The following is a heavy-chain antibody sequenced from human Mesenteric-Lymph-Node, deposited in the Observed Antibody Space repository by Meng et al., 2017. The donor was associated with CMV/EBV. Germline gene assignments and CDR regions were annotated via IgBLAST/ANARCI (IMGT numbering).Heavy chain of an antibody. J-gene: IGHJ4*02. Sequence: GESLKISCAASGFTFRTYDMHWVRQRTGKGLEWVSAIGTSGDTHYPGSVKGRFTISREDAKNSVYLQMNNVRAGDTAMYYCARGTEFWNGYYYFDSWGQGTLVTVSS. V-gene: IGHV3-13*01. D-gene: IGHD3/OR15-3a*01. CDR3: ARGTEFWNGYYYFDS. CDR2: IGTSGDT. CDR1: GFTFRTYD.